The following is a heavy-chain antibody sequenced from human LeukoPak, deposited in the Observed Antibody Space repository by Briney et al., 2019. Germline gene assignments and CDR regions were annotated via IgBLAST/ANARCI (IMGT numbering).Heavy chain of an antibody. D-gene: IGHD3-22*01. Sequence: PGGSLRLSCAASGFTFDDYGMSWVRQAPGKGLEWVANIKQDGSEKYYVDSVKGRFTISRDNAKNSLYLQMNSLRAEDTAVYYCARGASGYYIHTFDYWGQGTLVTVSS. CDR2: IKQDGSEK. V-gene: IGHV3-7*01. J-gene: IGHJ4*02. CDR1: GFTFDDYG. CDR3: ARGASGYYIHTFDY.